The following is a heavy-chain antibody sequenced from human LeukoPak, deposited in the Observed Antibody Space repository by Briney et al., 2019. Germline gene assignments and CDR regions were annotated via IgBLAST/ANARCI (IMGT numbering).Heavy chain of an antibody. CDR2: INPNSGGT. J-gene: IGHJ6*02. V-gene: IGHV1-2*06. Sequence: ASVKVSCKASGYTFTGYYRHWVRQAPGQGLEWMGRINPNSGGTNYAQKFQGRVTMTRDTSISTAYMELSRLRSDDTAVYYCARDHDIVVVPAASLENYYYYYGMNVWGQGTTVTVSS. D-gene: IGHD2-2*01. CDR1: GYTFTGYY. CDR3: ARDHDIVVVPAASLENYYYYYGMNV.